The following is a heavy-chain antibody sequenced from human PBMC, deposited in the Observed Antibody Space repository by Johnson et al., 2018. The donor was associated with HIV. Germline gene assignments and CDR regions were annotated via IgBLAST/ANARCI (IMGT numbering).Heavy chain of an antibody. J-gene: IGHJ3*01. D-gene: IGHD2-15*01. CDR3: ARDQGVRRVVVLDDAFDV. V-gene: IGHV3-11*04. Sequence: QMQLVESGGGLVKPGGSLRLSCAASRLILSDYFMSWIRQAPGKGLEWVASISGSGSAIYNADSVKGRFTISRDNARTSLYLQINSLRAEETAVYYCARDQGVRRVVVLDDAFDVWGQGTMVTVSS. CDR1: RLILSDYF. CDR2: ISGSGSAI.